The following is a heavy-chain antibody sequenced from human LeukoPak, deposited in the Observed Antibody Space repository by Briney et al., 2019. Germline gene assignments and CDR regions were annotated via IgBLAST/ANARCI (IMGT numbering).Heavy chain of an antibody. CDR1: GFTFSSYA. CDR3: AKDYCSGGSCYTEDY. Sequence: GGSLRLSCAASGFTFSSYAMSWVRQAPGKGLEWDSAISGSGGSTYYADSVKGRFTISRDNSKNTLYLQMNSLRAEDTAVYYCAKDYCSGGSCYTEDYWGQGTLVTVSS. J-gene: IGHJ4*01. D-gene: IGHD2-15*01. CDR2: ISGSGGST. V-gene: IGHV3-23*01.